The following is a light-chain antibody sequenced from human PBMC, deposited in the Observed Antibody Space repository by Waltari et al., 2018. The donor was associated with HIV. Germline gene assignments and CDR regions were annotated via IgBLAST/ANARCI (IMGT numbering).Light chain of an antibody. Sequence: QSVLTQPPSVSGAPGQRVTISSTGSSSNIGAHYDVHWYQQLPGTAPKLLIYGNNNRPSGVPDRFSGSKSGTSASLAITGLQAEDEADYYCQSYDSSLSGSGVFGGGTKLTVL. V-gene: IGLV1-40*01. CDR3: QSYDSSLSGSGV. CDR1: SSNIGAHYD. J-gene: IGLJ3*02. CDR2: GNN.